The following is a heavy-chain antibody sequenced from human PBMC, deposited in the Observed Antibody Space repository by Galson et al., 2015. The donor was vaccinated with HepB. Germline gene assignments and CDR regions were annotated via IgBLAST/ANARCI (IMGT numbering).Heavy chain of an antibody. J-gene: IGHJ6*02. D-gene: IGHD3-10*01. CDR1: GFTFSDYY. CDR2: ISSSSSYT. V-gene: IGHV3-11*06. Sequence: SLRLSCAASGFTFSDYYMSWIRQAPGKGLEWVSYISSSSSYTNYADSVKGRFTISRDNAKNSLYLQMNSLRAEDTAVYYCARVLEPQPEILLWFGGAPPTRGYYYGMDVWGQGTTVTVSS. CDR3: ARVLEPQPEILLWFGGAPPTRGYYYGMDV.